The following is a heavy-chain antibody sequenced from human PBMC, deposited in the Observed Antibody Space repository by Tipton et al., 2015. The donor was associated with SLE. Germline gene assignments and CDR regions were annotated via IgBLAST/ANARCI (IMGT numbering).Heavy chain of an antibody. J-gene: IGHJ2*01. CDR2: IKQDGSEK. CDR3: ARDRVVVAAYFDL. CDR1: GFIFSTYG. D-gene: IGHD2-15*01. Sequence: SLRLSCAASGFIFSTYGMHWVRQAPGKGLEWVANIKQDGSEKYYVDSVKGRFTISRDNAKNSLYLQMNSLRAEDTAVYYCARDRVVVAAYFDLWGRSTLVTVSS. V-gene: IGHV3-7*01.